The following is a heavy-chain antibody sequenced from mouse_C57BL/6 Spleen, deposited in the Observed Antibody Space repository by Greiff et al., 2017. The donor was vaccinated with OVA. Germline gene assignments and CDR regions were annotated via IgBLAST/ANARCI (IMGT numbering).Heavy chain of an antibody. CDR1: GFNFKDDY. D-gene: IGHD3-3*01. Sequence: VQLQQSGAELVRPGASVKLSCTASGFNFKDDYMHWVKQRPEQGLEWIGWIDPENGDTEYASKFQGKATITADTSSNTAYLQLSSLTSEDTAVYYCTCTGIARGTEWYFDDWGKGTTVTVSS. CDR3: TCTGIARGTEWYFDD. J-gene: IGHJ1*03. CDR2: IDPENGDT. V-gene: IGHV14-4*01.